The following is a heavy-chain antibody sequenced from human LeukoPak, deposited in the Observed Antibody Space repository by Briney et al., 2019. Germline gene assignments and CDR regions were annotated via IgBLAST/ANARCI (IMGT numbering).Heavy chain of an antibody. CDR2: IYYSGST. CDR1: GCSISSYY. V-gene: IGHV4-59*01. D-gene: IGHD3-3*01. J-gene: IGHJ4*02. CDR3: ARGIRFLPYYFDY. Sequence: PSETLSLTCTVSGCSISSYYWHWLRQPPGKGLEWIGYIYYSGSTNYNPSLKSRVTISVDTSKNQFSLKMSSVTAADTAAYYCARGIRFLPYYFDYWGQGTLVTVSS.